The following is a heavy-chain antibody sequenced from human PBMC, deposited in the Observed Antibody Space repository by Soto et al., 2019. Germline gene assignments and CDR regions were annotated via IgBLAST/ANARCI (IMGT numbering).Heavy chain of an antibody. D-gene: IGHD3-22*01. V-gene: IGHV1-69*13. Sequence: SVKVSCKASGGTFSSYAISWVRQAPGQGLEWMGGIIPIFGTANYAQKFQGRVTITADESTSTAYMELSSLRSEDTAVYYCARTHYYDDPPGWFDPWGQGTLVTVSS. CDR1: GGTFSSYA. CDR2: IIPIFGTA. CDR3: ARTHYYDDPPGWFDP. J-gene: IGHJ5*02.